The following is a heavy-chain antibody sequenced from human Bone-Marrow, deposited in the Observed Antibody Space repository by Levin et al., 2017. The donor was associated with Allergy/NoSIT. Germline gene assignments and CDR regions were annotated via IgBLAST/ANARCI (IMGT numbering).Heavy chain of an antibody. CDR2: IIPMFGRP. CDR1: GGNFNNYA. J-gene: IGHJ4*02. CDR3: AREYDSSGYSPLIY. Sequence: SVKVSCKASGGNFNNYAITWVRQAPGQGLEWMGGIIPMFGRPTYAQRFQGRLTITADKFTSTAYMELNSLRSEDTAVYYCAREYDSSGYSPLIYWGQGTLVTVSS. V-gene: IGHV1-69*06. D-gene: IGHD3-22*01.